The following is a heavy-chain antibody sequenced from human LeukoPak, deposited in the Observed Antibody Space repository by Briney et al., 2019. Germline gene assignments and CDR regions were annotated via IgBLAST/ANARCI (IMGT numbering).Heavy chain of an antibody. CDR1: GGTFSSYA. Sequence: ASVKVSCKASGGTFSSYAISWVRQAPGQGLEWMGWISAYNGNTNYAQKLQGRATMTTDTSTSTAYMELRSLRSDDTAVYYCASPELLSNYYYGMDVWGQGTTVTVSS. CDR2: ISAYNGNT. J-gene: IGHJ6*02. CDR3: ASPELLSNYYYGMDV. D-gene: IGHD1-26*01. V-gene: IGHV1-18*01.